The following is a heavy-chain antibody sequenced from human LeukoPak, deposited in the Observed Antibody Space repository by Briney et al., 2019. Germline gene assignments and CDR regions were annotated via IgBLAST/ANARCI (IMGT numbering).Heavy chain of an antibody. J-gene: IGHJ4*02. CDR3: ARGRGIVGATYFDY. Sequence: PSETLSLTCAVYGGSFSGYYWSWIRQPPGKGLEWIGEINHSGSTNYNPSLKSRVTISVDTSKNQFSLKLSSVTDADTAVYYCARGRGIVGATYFDYWGLGTLVTVSS. D-gene: IGHD1-26*01. CDR2: INHSGST. CDR1: GGSFSGYY. V-gene: IGHV4-34*01.